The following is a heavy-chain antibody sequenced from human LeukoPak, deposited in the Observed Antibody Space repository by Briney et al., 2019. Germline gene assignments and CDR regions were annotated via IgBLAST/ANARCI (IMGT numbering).Heavy chain of an antibody. CDR3: ARDSAYCGGDCYSFDY. Sequence: GGSLRLSCAASGFTFRNFWMHWVRQAPGKGLVWVSRINTDGSSTNYADSVKGRFTISRDNAKNTLYLQMNSLRAEDTAVYYCARDSAYCGGDCYSFDYWGGGTLLSVSS. CDR1: GFTFRNFW. D-gene: IGHD2-21*02. CDR2: INTDGSST. J-gene: IGHJ4*02. V-gene: IGHV3-74*01.